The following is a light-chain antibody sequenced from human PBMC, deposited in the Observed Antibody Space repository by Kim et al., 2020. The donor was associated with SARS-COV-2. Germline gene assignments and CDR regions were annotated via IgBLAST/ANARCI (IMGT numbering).Light chain of an antibody. Sequence: QPALTQSPSASASLGASVKLTCTLSSGHSSYAIAWHQQQPEKGPRYLMKLNSDGSHCKGDGIPDRFSGSNSGAERYLTISSLQSEDEADYYCQTWGTGIRVFGGGTQLTVL. CDR2: LNSDGSH. CDR3: QTWGTGIRV. V-gene: IGLV4-69*01. J-gene: IGLJ3*02. CDR1: SGHSSYA.